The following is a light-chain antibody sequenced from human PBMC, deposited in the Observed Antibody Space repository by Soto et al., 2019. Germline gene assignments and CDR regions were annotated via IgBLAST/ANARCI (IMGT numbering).Light chain of an antibody. J-gene: IGLJ2*01. Sequence: QSALTQPASASGSPGQSITLSCTGTSSDVGGYNSVSWYQQHPGKAPKVIIYEVSDRPSGVSNRFSGSKSGNTSSLTISGHQAEDEADYYFSSYTSSSTRVFGGGTKLTVL. CDR1: SSDVGGYNS. V-gene: IGLV2-14*01. CDR3: SSYTSSSTRV. CDR2: EVS.